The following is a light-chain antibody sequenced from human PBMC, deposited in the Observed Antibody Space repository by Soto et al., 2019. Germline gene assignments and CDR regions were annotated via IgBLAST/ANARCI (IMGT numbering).Light chain of an antibody. V-gene: IGKV1-5*03. CDR2: KAS. CDR3: QQYNSYWT. Sequence: DIQMTQSPSTLSASVGDRVTITCRASQSISSWLAWYQQKPGKAPKLLIYKASSLESGVPSRFSGSGSGTEFTLTISSLQHDDFATYYCQQYNSYWTFGQGTKVVIK. CDR1: QSISSW. J-gene: IGKJ1*01.